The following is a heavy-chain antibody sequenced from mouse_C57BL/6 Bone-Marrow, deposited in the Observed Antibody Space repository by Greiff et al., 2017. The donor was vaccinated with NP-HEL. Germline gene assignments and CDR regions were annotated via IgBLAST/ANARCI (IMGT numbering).Heavy chain of an antibody. J-gene: IGHJ1*03. CDR2: IDPSDSET. D-gene: IGHD1-1*01. CDR1: GYTFTSYW. V-gene: IGHV1-52*01. Sequence: QVQLQQPGAELVRPGSSVKLSCKASGYTFTSYWMHWVKQRPIQGLEWIGNIDPSDSETTYNQKFKDKATLTVDKSSSTAYMQLSSLTSEDSAVYYCARSYYGSSSWYFDVWGTGTTVTVSS. CDR3: ARSYYGSSSWYFDV.